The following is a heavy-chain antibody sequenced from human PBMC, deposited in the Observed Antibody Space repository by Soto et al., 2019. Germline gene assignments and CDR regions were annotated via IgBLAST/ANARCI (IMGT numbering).Heavy chain of an antibody. CDR1: GFNFSGSS. J-gene: IGHJ4*02. V-gene: IGHV3-23*01. CDR2: ISRTGGRT. D-gene: IGHD3-3*01. CDR3: ATYDFWRFDY. Sequence: EVRLLQSGGGLVQPGGSLRLSCAASGFNFSGSSMSWVRQAPGKGLHCVSGISRTGGRTFYTDSVKGRFTISRDNSDNTLHLQMNRLRVEDTALYYCATYDFWRFDYWGQGIVVTVSS.